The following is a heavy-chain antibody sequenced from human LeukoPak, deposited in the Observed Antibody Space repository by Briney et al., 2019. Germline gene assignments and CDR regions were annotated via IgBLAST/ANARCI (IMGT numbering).Heavy chain of an antibody. V-gene: IGHV3-23*01. CDR1: GFTFSTYA. J-gene: IGHJ4*02. CDR2: ISGSGSST. Sequence: GGSLRLSCAASGFTFSTYAMSWVRQAPGKGLEWVSVISGSGSSTYYADSVKGRFTISRDNSKNTLYLQMNSLRAEATAVYYYAYAIDTVRASDYWGQGTLVTVSS. CDR3: AYAIDTVRASDY. D-gene: IGHD5-18*01.